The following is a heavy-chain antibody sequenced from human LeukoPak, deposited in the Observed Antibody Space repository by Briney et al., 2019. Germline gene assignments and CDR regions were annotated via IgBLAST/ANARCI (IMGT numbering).Heavy chain of an antibody. CDR1: GASLTGSY. D-gene: IGHD6-19*01. Sequence: PSETLSLTCTVSGASLTGSYWSWIRQPPGKGLDWIGFIYYTGSANYNPSIRSRVTVSLDTSKNQFSRKLSSGTAADTAVYYCARDVRWGSSGWWVDYWGQGTLVTVSS. CDR2: IYYTGSA. J-gene: IGHJ4*02. CDR3: ARDVRWGSSGWWVDY. V-gene: IGHV4-59*12.